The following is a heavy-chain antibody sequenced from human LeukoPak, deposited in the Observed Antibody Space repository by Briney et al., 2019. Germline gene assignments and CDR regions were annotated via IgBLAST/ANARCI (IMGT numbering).Heavy chain of an antibody. Sequence: PGGSLRLSCAASGFTFSTYAMAWVRQAPGKGLEWVSSLNDVGGDAYYADSVKGRFTISRDNSKNTLYLQMNSLRAEDTAVYYCAKGGWQSWFDPWGQGTLVTVSS. CDR2: LNDVGGDA. V-gene: IGHV3-23*01. CDR1: GFTFSTYA. J-gene: IGHJ5*02. D-gene: IGHD6-19*01. CDR3: AKGGWQSWFDP.